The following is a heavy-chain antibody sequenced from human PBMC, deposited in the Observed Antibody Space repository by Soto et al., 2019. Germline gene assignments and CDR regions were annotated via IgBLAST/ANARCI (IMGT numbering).Heavy chain of an antibody. CDR2: ISSSSTI. CDR1: GFTFSTYS. J-gene: IGHJ4*02. V-gene: IGHV3-48*01. D-gene: IGHD6-19*01. Sequence: EVQLVESGGDLVQPGGSLRLSCAASGFTFSTYSMNWVRQAPGKGLEWVSSISSSSTIYYADSVKGRFTISRDNVQNSLYLQMHSLRAEDTAVYYCARDRGSGWTFDSWGQGTLVTVSS. CDR3: ARDRGSGWTFDS.